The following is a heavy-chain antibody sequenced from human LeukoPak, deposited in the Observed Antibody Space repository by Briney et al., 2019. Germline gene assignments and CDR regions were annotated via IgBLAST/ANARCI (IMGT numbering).Heavy chain of an antibody. D-gene: IGHD4-17*01. CDR1: GGSISSGGYS. J-gene: IGHJ4*02. Sequence: SETLSLTCAVSGGSISSGGYSWSWIRQPPGKGLEWIGYIYHSGSTYYNPSLKSRVTISVDRSKNQFSLKLSSVTAADTAVYYCARVPGQDYGEYYFDYWGQGTLVTVSS. CDR3: ARVPGQDYGEYYFDY. CDR2: IYHSGST. V-gene: IGHV4-30-2*01.